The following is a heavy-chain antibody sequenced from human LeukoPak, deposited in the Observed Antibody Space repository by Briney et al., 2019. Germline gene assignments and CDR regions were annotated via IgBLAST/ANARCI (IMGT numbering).Heavy chain of an antibody. D-gene: IGHD3-22*01. J-gene: IGHJ4*02. CDR3: AKRGVVIRVILVGFHKEAYYFDS. V-gene: IGHV3-23*01. Sequence: GGSLRVSCAVSGITLSNYGMTWVRQAPGKGLEWVAGISGSGGGTNYADSMKGRFTISRDNRKNTLYLQMNNLRAEDTAVYFCAKRGVVIRVILVGFHKEAYYFDSWGQGALVTVSS. CDR1: GITLSNYG. CDR2: ISGSGGGT.